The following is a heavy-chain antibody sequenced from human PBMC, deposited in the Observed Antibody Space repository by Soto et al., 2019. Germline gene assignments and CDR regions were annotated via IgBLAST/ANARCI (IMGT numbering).Heavy chain of an antibody. Sequence: REAQQSSGKRRGGRVSRSWWSPDRQKPRKGLEWMGIIYPGDSDTRYSPSFQGQVTISADKSISTAYLQWSSLKASDTAMYYCARLYYYFWSGYWVPYYHYGMAFLVNGTSV. CDR2: IYPGDSDT. J-gene: IGHJ6*04. V-gene: IGHV5-51*01. D-gene: IGHD3-3*01. CDR3: ARLYYYFWSGYWVPYYHYGMAF. CDR1: GGRVSRSW.